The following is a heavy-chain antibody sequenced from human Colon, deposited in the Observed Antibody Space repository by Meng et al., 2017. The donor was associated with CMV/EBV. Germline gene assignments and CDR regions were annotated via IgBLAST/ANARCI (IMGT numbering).Heavy chain of an antibody. J-gene: IGHJ3*02. CDR3: ARLLVGALDTHAFDM. D-gene: IGHD1-26*01. V-gene: IGHV3-30-3*01. CDR1: RFAFSFYA. CDR2: ISKDGTSI. Sequence: GESLKISCAASRFAFSFYAMHWVRQAPGKGLEWVAAISKDGTSIYYAESVKGRFTISRDNSKNTLFLQMSSLRAEDTAVYYCARLLVGALDTHAFDMWGRGTMVTVSS.